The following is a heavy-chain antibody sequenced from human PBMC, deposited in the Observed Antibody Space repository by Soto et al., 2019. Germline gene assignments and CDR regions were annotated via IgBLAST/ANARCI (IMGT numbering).Heavy chain of an antibody. CDR2: IWYDASNK. V-gene: IGHV3-33*01. Sequence: QVQLVESGGGVVQPGRSLRLSCAASGFTFSSYGMHWVRQAPGKGLEWVAVIWYDASNKYYADSVKGRFTISRDNSKNTRYLQMNSLRAEDTAVYYCARDRGERVRFDYWGQGTLVTVSS. D-gene: IGHD3-10*01. CDR3: ARDRGERVRFDY. J-gene: IGHJ4*02. CDR1: GFTFSSYG.